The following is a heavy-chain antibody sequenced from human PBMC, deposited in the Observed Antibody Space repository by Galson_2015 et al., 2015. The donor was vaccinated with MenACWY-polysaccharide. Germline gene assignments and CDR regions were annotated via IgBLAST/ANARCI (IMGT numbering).Heavy chain of an antibody. CDR1: GFTFDDYA. D-gene: IGHD1-26*01. V-gene: IGHV3-43*02. CDR3: ASIGGELATPWEFDY. CDR2: ISGDGGST. J-gene: IGHJ4*02. Sequence: SLRLSCAASGFTFDDYAMHWVRQAPGKGLEWVSLISGDGGSTYYADSVKGRFTISRDNSKNSLYLQMNSLRTEDTALYYCASIGGELATPWEFDYWGQGTLVTVSS.